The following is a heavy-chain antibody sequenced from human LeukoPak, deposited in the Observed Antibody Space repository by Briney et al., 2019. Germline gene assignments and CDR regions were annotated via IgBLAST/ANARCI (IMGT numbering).Heavy chain of an antibody. CDR3: AKDGRRISMIGVVRRGHYFDY. CDR1: GFTFSSYA. J-gene: IGHJ4*02. D-gene: IGHD3-22*01. Sequence: GGSLRLSCAASGFTFSSYAMSWVRQAPGKGLEWVSAISGSGGDTYYIDSVKGRFTISRDNSKNTLDLQMNSLRAEDTAVYYCAKDGRRISMIGVVRRGHYFDYWGQGILVTVSS. V-gene: IGHV3-23*01. CDR2: ISGSGGDT.